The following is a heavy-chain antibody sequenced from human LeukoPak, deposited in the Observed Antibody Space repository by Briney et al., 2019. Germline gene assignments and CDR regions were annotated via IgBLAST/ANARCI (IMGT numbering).Heavy chain of an antibody. V-gene: IGHV3-33*01. CDR1: GFTFSSYG. D-gene: IGHD1-26*01. CDR2: IWYDGSNK. Sequence: GGSLRLSCAASGFTFSSYGMHWVRQAPGKGLEWVAVIWYDGSNKYYADSVKGRFTISRDNSKNTLYLQMNSLRAEDTAVYYCARSYSGNGPLNNWGQGTLVTVSS. CDR3: ARSYSGNGPLNN. J-gene: IGHJ4*02.